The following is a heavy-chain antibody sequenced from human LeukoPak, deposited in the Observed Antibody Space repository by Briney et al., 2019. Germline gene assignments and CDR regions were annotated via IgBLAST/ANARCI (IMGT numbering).Heavy chain of an antibody. CDR2: IYYSGST. CDR1: GGSISSYY. V-gene: IGHV4-59*01. D-gene: IGHD3-9*01. J-gene: IGHJ6*03. Sequence: SETLSLTCTVSGGSISSYYWSWIRQPPGKGLEWIGYIYYSGSTNYNPSLKSRVTISVDTSKTQFSLKLSSVTAADTAVYYCARVSWFPGSSYYYMDVWDEGTTVTVSS. CDR3: ARVSWFPGSSYYYMDV.